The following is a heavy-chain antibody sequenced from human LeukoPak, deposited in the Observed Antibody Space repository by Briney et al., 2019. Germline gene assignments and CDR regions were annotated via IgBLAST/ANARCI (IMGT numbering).Heavy chain of an antibody. V-gene: IGHV4-4*02. J-gene: IGHJ4*02. CDR2: IYHSGST. Sequence: PSGTLSLTCAVSGGSISSSNWWSWVRQPPGKGLEWIGEIYHSGSTNYNPSLKSRVTISVDKSKNQFSLKLSSVTAADTAMYYCARKDYYDSNGLDYWGQGSLVTVSS. CDR1: GGSISSSNW. CDR3: ARKDYYDSNGLDY. D-gene: IGHD3-22*01.